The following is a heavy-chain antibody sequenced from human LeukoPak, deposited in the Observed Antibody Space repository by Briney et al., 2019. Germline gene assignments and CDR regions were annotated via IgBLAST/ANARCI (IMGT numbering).Heavy chain of an antibody. CDR1: GYTFTSYG. Sequence: ASVKVSCKASGYTFTSYGFSWVRQAPGQGLEWMGWINTNTGNPTYAQGFTGRFVFSLDTSVSTAYLQISSLKAEDTAVYYCARARRSAYCSSTSCYSAGPYNWFDPWGQGTLVTVSS. CDR3: ARARRSAYCSSTSCYSAGPYNWFDP. J-gene: IGHJ5*02. V-gene: IGHV7-4-1*02. CDR2: INTNTGNP. D-gene: IGHD2-2*01.